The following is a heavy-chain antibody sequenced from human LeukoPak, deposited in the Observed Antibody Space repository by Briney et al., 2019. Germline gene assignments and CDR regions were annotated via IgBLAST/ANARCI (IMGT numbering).Heavy chain of an antibody. V-gene: IGHV3-23*01. CDR1: GFTLSSYA. CDR2: ISGSGANT. D-gene: IGHD1-26*01. J-gene: IGHJ4*02. CDR3: ARSGSYAPLDY. Sequence: GGSLRLPCAASGFTLSSYAMIWVRQAPGKGLEWVSGISGSGANTYYADSVKGRVTISRDNSNNMLYLQMNSLRAEDTAVYFCARSGSYAPLDYWGRGTLVTVSS.